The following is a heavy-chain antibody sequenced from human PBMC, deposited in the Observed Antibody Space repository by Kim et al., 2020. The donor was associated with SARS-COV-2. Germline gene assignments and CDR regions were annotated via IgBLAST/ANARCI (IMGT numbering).Heavy chain of an antibody. D-gene: IGHD3-10*01. V-gene: IGHV4-59*01. J-gene: IGHJ4*02. Sequence: SETLSLTCTVSGGSISSYYWSWIRQPPGKGLEWIGYIYYSGSTNYNPSLKSRVTISVDKSKNQFSLKLSSVTAADTAVYYCARIDYGVYYFYYWGQGTLVPVSS. CDR2: IYYSGST. CDR3: ARIDYGVYYFYY. CDR1: GGSISSYY.